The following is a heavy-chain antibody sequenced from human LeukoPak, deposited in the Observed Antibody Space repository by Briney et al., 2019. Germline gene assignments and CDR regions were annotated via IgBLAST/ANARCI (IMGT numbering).Heavy chain of an antibody. V-gene: IGHV3-74*01. CDR1: GFTFSRYW. D-gene: IGHD3-16*01. CDR3: ARGGIYGDY. J-gene: IGHJ4*02. CDR2: VNPDGSST. Sequence: GGSLRLSCAASGFTFSRYWMHCVRQVPGKGLVWVSRVNPDGSSTTYADSVKGRFTSSRDNAKNTLYLQMNRLRAEDTAVYYCARGGIYGDYWGQGILVTVSS.